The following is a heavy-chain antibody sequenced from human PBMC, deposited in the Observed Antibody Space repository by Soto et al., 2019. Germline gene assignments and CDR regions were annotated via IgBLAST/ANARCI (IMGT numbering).Heavy chain of an antibody. CDR3: AKDLSSSSYPFDAFDI. Sequence: PGGSLRLSCAASGFTFSSYAMSWVRQAPGKGLEWVSAISGSGGSTYYADSVKGRFTISRDNSKNTLYLQMNSLRAEDTAVYYCAKDLSSSSYPFDAFDIWRQGTMLTVSS. J-gene: IGHJ3*02. CDR1: GFTFSSYA. V-gene: IGHV3-23*01. D-gene: IGHD6-13*01. CDR2: ISGSGGST.